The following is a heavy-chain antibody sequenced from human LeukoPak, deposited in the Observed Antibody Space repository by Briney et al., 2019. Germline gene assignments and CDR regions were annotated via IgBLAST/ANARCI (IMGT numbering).Heavy chain of an antibody. CDR2: ISHGGDSA. Sequence: GGSLRLSCTASGFTFSTYAMTWVRQAPGKGLEWVSVISHGGDSAWYADSVKGRFTISRDNSKSTLFLQMDSLRADDTAIYYCAKGRSGWYEGLDYWGQGILVTVSS. D-gene: IGHD6-19*01. CDR1: GFTFSTYA. CDR3: AKGRSGWYEGLDY. J-gene: IGHJ4*02. V-gene: IGHV3-23*01.